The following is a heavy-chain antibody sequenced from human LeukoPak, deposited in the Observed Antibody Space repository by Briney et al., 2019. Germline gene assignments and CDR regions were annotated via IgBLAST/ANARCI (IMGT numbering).Heavy chain of an antibody. Sequence: PSETLSLTCTVSGGSTSSTTYYWGWIRQPPGKDLEWIGSIYYSGSTYYTPSLKSRVTISVDTSRNQFSLKLSSVTAADTAVYYCARDPPSSRGNDAFDIWGQGTMVTVSS. D-gene: IGHD2-15*01. CDR2: IYYSGST. J-gene: IGHJ3*02. CDR3: ARDPPSSRGNDAFDI. CDR1: GGSTSSTTYY. V-gene: IGHV4-39*02.